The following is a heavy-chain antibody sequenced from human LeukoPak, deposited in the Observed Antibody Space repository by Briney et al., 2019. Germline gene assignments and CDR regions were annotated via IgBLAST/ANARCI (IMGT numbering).Heavy chain of an antibody. D-gene: IGHD3-22*01. Sequence: PGGSLRLSCAASGFTFSSYSMNWVRQAPGKGLEWVSSISSSSSYIYYADSVKGRFTISRDNAKNSLYLQMNNLRAEDTAVYSCAKRGVVIRVILVGFHKEAYYFDSWGQGALVTVSS. CDR2: ISSSSSYI. V-gene: IGHV3-21*04. CDR1: GFTFSSYS. J-gene: IGHJ4*02. CDR3: AKRGVVIRVILVGFHKEAYYFDS.